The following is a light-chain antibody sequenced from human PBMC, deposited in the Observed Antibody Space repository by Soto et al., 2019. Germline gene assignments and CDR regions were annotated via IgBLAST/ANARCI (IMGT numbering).Light chain of an antibody. CDR1: QSVSSRI. CDR3: QAYGDSPPAYT. CDR2: GAS. J-gene: IGKJ2*01. Sequence: EIVLTQSPGTLSLSPGQGATLSCSASQSVSSRILAWFRQKPGQAPRLLIYGASNTAPGIPDRFSGSGSGTDFILTVNRVEPEDIAVYYYQAYGDSPPAYTFGQGTKLQIK. V-gene: IGKV3-20*01.